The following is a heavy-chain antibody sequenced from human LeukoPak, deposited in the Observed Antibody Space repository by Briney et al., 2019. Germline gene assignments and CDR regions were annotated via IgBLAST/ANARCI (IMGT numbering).Heavy chain of an antibody. CDR2: IYYSGRT. CDR1: DGSISGYY. Sequence: PSETLSLTCTVSDGSISGYYWSWIRQPPGKGLEWIGYIYYSGRTNYNPALKRRVTISIDTSKGHFSLNLSSMTAADTAVYYCARFSSSWYLFDFWGQGTLVTVSS. D-gene: IGHD6-13*01. V-gene: IGHV4-59*01. J-gene: IGHJ4*02. CDR3: ARFSSSWYLFDF.